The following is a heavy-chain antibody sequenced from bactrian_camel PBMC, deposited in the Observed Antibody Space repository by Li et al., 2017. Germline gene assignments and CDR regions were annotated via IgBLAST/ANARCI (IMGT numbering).Heavy chain of an antibody. J-gene: IGHJ4*01. V-gene: IGHV3S53*01. Sequence: HVQLVESGGGLVQPGNSLRLSCIVSGDTNNKHCVVWFRRAPGKEREGVAVIDRDGTTRYTDSVKGRFTISRDNGKNTLYLQMNNVKTEDTAVYYCAADPERRNPSTCRVTGGLGTQVTVS. CDR3: AADPERRNPSTCRVT. CDR1: GDTNNKHC. CDR2: IDRDGTT.